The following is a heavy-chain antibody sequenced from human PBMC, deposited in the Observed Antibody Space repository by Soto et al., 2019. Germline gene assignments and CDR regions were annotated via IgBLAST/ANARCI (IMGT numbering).Heavy chain of an antibody. CDR1: GGTFSSYA. J-gene: IGHJ6*02. Sequence: QVQLVQSGAEVKKPGSSVKVSCKASGGTFSSYAISWVRQAPGQGLEWMGGIIPIFGTANYAQKFQGRVTITADDSTSTAYMGLSSLRSEDTAVYYCARSLVYATSIYYYYGMDVWGQGTTVTVSS. D-gene: IGHD2-8*01. CDR3: ARSLVYATSIYYYYGMDV. CDR2: IIPIFGTA. V-gene: IGHV1-69*01.